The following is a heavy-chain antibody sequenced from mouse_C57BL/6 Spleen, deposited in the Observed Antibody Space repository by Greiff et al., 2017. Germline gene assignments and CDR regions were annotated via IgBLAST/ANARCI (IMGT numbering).Heavy chain of an antibody. Sequence: QVQLKQPGAELVKPGASVKLSCKASGYTFTSYDINWVKQRPGQGLEWIGWIYPRDGSTKYNEKFKGKATLTVDTSSSTAYMELHSLTSEDSAVYFCASEGGNHYFDYWGQGTTLTVSS. CDR1: GYTFTSYD. CDR3: ASEGGNHYFDY. J-gene: IGHJ2*01. CDR2: IYPRDGST. D-gene: IGHD2-1*01. V-gene: IGHV1-85*01.